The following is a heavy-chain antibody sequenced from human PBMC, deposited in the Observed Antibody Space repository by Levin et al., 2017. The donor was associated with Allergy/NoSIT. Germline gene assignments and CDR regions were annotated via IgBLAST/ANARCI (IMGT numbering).Heavy chain of an antibody. CDR2: ISRDGSDT. Sequence: LSFFSSFFPFLSYWMHWVRQVPGKGLVWVSRISRDGSDTTYADSVKGRFTISRDNAKNTLYLQMNSLRAEDTSIYFCVRPGPPNIGEAYAMDVWGQGTTVTVSS. V-gene: IGHV3-74*01. J-gene: IGHJ6*02. CDR3: VRPGPPNIGEAYAMDV. CDR1: FFPFLSYW. D-gene: IGHD6-13*01.